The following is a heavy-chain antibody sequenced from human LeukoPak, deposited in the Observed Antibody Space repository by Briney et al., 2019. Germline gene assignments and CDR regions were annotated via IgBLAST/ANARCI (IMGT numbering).Heavy chain of an antibody. Sequence: GGSLRLPCAASGFTFSSCGMHWVRQAPGKGLAWAAFIRYDGSNKYYADSVKGRFTISRDNSKNTLYLQMDSLRAEDTALYYCAKDQYSGYDSEDYYFEYWGQGTLVTVSS. D-gene: IGHD5-12*01. CDR3: AKDQYSGYDSEDYYFEY. CDR2: IRYDGSNK. CDR1: GFTFSSCG. J-gene: IGHJ4*02. V-gene: IGHV3-30*02.